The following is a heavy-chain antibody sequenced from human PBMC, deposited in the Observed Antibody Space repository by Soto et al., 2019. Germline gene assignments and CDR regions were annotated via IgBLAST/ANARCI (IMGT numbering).Heavy chain of an antibody. J-gene: IGHJ3*02. CDR1: GGTFSSYA. D-gene: IGHD3-10*01. Sequence: SVKVSCKASGGTFSSYAISWVRQAPGQGLEWMGGIIPIFGTANYAQKFQGRVTITADESTSTAYMELSSLRSEDTAVYYCARGLVMVRGVEIRERDDAFDIWSQGTMVTVSS. CDR3: ARGLVMVRGVEIRERDDAFDI. CDR2: IIPIFGTA. V-gene: IGHV1-69*13.